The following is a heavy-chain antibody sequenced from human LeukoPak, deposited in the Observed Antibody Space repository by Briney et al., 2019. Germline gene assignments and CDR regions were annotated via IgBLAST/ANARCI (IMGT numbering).Heavy chain of an antibody. CDR2: IKSDGGT. J-gene: IGHJ1*01. D-gene: IGHD3-22*01. CDR1: GFTFSTYW. CDR3: ARAPSEIGGYYPEYFRH. V-gene: IGHV3-74*01. Sequence: GESLRLSCAASGFTFSTYWMHWVRQAPGKGLVWVSRIKSDGGTNYADSVKGRFTISRDNAKKTVSLQMNSLRPEDTGVYYCARAPSEIGGYYPEYFRHWGQGTLVAVSS.